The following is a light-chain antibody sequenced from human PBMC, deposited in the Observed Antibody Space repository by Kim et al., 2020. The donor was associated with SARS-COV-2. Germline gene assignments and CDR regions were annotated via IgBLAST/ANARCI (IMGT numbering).Light chain of an antibody. CDR3: GTWDSSLSAGV. Sequence: GQKVTISCSGSSSNLGNNYVSWYQQLPGTAPKLLIHDNNERSSGIPDRFSGSKSGTSATLGITGLQAGDEADYYCGTWDSSLSAGVFGGGTQLTVL. J-gene: IGLJ2*01. V-gene: IGLV1-51*01. CDR1: SSNLGNNY. CDR2: DNN.